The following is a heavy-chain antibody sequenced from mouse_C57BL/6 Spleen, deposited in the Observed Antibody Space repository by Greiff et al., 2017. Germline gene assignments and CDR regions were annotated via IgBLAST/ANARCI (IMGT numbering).Heavy chain of an antibody. D-gene: IGHD1-1*01. Sequence: QVQLQQPGAELVKPGASVKMSCKASGYTFTSYWITWVKQRPGQGLEWIGDIYPGSGSTNYNEKFKSKATLTVDTSSSTAYMQLSSLTSEDSAVYYCANYGGSSCAFAYWGQGTLVTVSA. CDR2: IYPGSGST. CDR1: GYTFTSYW. J-gene: IGHJ3*01. V-gene: IGHV1-55*01. CDR3: ANYGGSSCAFAY.